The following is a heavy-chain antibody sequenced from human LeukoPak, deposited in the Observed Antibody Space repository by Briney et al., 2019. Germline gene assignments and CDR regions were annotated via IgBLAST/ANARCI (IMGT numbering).Heavy chain of an antibody. D-gene: IGHD6-13*01. V-gene: IGHV4-4*07. J-gene: IGHJ4*02. CDR2: IYHSGST. Sequence: SETLSLTCTVSGGSISSYYWSWIRQPAGKGLEWIGSIYHSGSTYSNPSLKSRVTISVDTSKNHFSLKLTSVTAADTAVYYCARNIAAAAPYYFDYWGQGTLVTVSS. CDR3: ARNIAAAAPYYFDY. CDR1: GGSISSYY.